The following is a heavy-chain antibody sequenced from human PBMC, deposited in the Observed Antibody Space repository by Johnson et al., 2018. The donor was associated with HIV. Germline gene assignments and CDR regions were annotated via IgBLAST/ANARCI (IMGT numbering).Heavy chain of an antibody. J-gene: IGHJ3*02. Sequence: QVQLVESGGGVVQPGRSLRLSCAASGFTFSNYAMHWVRQAPGKGLEWVAVISYDGANKYYADSVKGRFTISRDNSKNTLYLQMNSLRAEDTAVYYCAKSDVVVIPECACEIWGQGTMVTVSS. CDR3: AKSDVVVIPECACEI. V-gene: IGHV3-30*18. D-gene: IGHD2-21*01. CDR2: ISYDGANK. CDR1: GFTFSNYA.